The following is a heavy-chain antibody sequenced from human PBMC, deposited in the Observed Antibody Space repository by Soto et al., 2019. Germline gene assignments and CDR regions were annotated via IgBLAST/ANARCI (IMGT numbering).Heavy chain of an antibody. J-gene: IGHJ5*02. CDR2: IVVGSGNT. V-gene: IGHV1-58*02. CDR3: AAANYDFWSGYLGWFDP. D-gene: IGHD3-3*01. Sequence: GASVKVSCKASGFTFTSSAMQWVRQARGQRLEWIGWIVVGSGNTNYAQKFQERVTITRDMSTSTAYMELSSLRSEDTAVYYCAAANYDFWSGYLGWFDPWGQGTLVTVSS. CDR1: GFTFTSSA.